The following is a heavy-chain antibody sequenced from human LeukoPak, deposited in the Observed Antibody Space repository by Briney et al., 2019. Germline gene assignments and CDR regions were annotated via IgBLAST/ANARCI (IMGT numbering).Heavy chain of an antibody. J-gene: IGHJ4*02. V-gene: IGHV3-48*03. Sequence: GGSLRLSCAASGFTFSSYEMNWVRQAPGKGLEGASYISSSGSTIYYADSVKGRFTISRDNAKSSLYLQMNSLRAEDTAVYYCARLLDYGDYYFDYWGQGTLVTVSS. D-gene: IGHD4-17*01. CDR3: ARLLDYGDYYFDY. CDR2: ISSSGSTI. CDR1: GFTFSSYE.